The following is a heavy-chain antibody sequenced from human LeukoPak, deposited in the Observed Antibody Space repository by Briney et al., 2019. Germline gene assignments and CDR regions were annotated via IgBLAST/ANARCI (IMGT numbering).Heavy chain of an antibody. V-gene: IGHV4-59*01. D-gene: IGHD3-16*01. CDR3: ARVAYAFGNNWADRHYDY. Sequence: SETLSLTCTVSDGSISANYWSWIRQPPGKGLEWIGYIHYSGSTKYNPSLKSRVTISVDTSKNQVSLKLSSVTAADTAVYDCARVAYAFGNNWADRHYDYWGQGTLVTVSS. CDR1: DGSISANY. CDR2: IHYSGST. J-gene: IGHJ4*02.